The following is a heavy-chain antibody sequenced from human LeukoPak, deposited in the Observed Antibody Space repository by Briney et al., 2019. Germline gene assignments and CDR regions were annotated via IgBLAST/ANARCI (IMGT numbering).Heavy chain of an antibody. CDR2: INHNAEMI. CDR1: GDSISRYY. CDR3: ARDHDWAFDL. Sequence: ETLSLTCTVSGDSISRYYWSWVRQAPGKGLEWIAYINHNAEMIFYPDFVKGRFTISRDNAKNSLYLQMNALRDEDTAIYYCARDHDWAFDLWGQGTLVTVSS. V-gene: IGHV3-48*02. J-gene: IGHJ4*02. D-gene: IGHD3-9*01.